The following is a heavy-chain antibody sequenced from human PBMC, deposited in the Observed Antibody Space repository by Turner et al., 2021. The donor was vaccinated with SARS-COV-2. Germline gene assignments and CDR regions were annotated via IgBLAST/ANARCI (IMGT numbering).Heavy chain of an antibody. D-gene: IGHD2-2*02. CDR3: EHIYPVVPAAIFDY. CDR1: GFSPSTSGVG. J-gene: IGHJ4*02. Sequence: ITLKESGPTLVKPTQTLTLSCTFTGFSPSTSGVGVGWIRQPPGKALELLALIYWDDDKRYSPSLKIRLTVTKDTSKYQVVLTMTNMDPVDTATYDCEHIYPVVPAAIFDYWGQGTLVTVSS. CDR2: IYWDDDK. V-gene: IGHV2-5*02.